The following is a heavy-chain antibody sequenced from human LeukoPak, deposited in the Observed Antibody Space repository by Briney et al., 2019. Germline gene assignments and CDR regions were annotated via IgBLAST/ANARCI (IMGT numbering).Heavy chain of an antibody. CDR1: GFTFSSYW. D-gene: IGHD3-10*01. CDR3: ARVSGNDAFDI. J-gene: IGHJ3*02. Sequence: TGGSLRLSCAASGFTFSSYWMHWVRQAPGKGLVWVSRINSDGSSTSYADSVKGRFTISRDNAKNTLYLQMNSLRAEDTAVYYCARVSGNDAFDIWGQGTMVTVSS. V-gene: IGHV3-74*01. CDR2: INSDGSST.